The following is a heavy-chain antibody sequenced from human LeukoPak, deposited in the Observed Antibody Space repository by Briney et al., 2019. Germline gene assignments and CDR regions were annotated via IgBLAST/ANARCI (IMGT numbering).Heavy chain of an antibody. Sequence: PGGSLRLSCAASGFTVSSNYMNWVRQAPGKGLEWVSVIYSGSSTYYADSVKGRFTISRDSSKSTLYLQMNSLRAEDTAVYYCARATGYSYSYNYYYGMDVWGQGTTVTVSS. CDR2: IYSGSST. D-gene: IGHD5-18*01. J-gene: IGHJ6*02. CDR1: GFTVSSNY. V-gene: IGHV3-66*01. CDR3: ARATGYSYSYNYYYGMDV.